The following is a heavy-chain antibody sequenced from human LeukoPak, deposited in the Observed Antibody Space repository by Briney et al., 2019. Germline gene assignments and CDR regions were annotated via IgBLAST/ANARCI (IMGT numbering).Heavy chain of an antibody. CDR3: ARDGYKFYYYGMDV. D-gene: IGHD5-24*01. CDR2: IYYSGST. J-gene: IGHJ6*02. CDR1: GGSINNRSYY. Sequence: PSETLSLTCTVSGGSINNRSYYWGWIRRPPGKGLEWIGSIYYSGSTNYNPSLKSRVTISVDTSKNQFSLKLSSVTAADTAVYYCARDGYKFYYYGMDVWGQGTTVTVSS. V-gene: IGHV4-39*01.